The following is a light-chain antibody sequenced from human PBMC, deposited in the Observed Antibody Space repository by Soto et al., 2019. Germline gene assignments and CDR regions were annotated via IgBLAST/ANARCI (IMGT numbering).Light chain of an antibody. V-gene: IGKV3-15*01. Sequence: IVMTQSPDSVSVSPGDRLTLFCRASQNISNNLAWYRHKPGQAPRLLISGASTGATGVPATFRGSGSGTEFTLTISTLQSEDSAIYYCQQYYTWPVTFGGGTKVEI. CDR1: QNISNN. J-gene: IGKJ4*01. CDR2: GAS. CDR3: QQYYTWPVT.